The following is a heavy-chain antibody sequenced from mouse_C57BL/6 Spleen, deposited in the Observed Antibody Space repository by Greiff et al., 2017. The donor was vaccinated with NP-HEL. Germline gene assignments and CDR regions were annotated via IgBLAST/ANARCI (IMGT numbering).Heavy chain of an antibody. V-gene: IGHV1-22*01. J-gene: IGHJ3*01. CDR2: INPNNGGT. D-gene: IGHD2-13*01. Sequence: EVHLVESGPDLVKPGASVKMSCTASGYTFTDYNMHWVQQTPGKSLEWIGYINPNNGGTSYNYKFTGKATLTVNKSSSTAYMELRSLTSEDAAVYYCARAGGDPAWLAYWGQGTLVTVSA. CDR3: ARAGGDPAWLAY. CDR1: GYTFTDYN.